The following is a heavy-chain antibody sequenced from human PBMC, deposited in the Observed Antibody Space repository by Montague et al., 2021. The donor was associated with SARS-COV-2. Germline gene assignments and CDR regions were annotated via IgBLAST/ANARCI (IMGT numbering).Heavy chain of an antibody. CDR2: VHYTGST. J-gene: IGHJ4*02. Sequence: SETLSLTYEVSGDSISSYYWSWIRQSPGKGLEWIGYVHYTGSTEYNPSLETRVTLSLDTPRNHFSLKLRSVTAADTAVYYCARAQNTCFIANCVNYFEVWGLGALVTVSS. D-gene: IGHD1-1*01. CDR3: ARAQNTCFIANCVNYFEV. CDR1: GDSISSYY. V-gene: IGHV4-59*01.